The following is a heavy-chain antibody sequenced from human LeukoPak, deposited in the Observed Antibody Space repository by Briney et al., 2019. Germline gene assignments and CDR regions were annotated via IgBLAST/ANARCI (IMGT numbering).Heavy chain of an antibody. Sequence: SETLSLTCTVSGGSISSYYWGGIRQPPGKGLDWIGYINYSGNTYCNPSLKGRVIISVDTSKNQFSLKLNSVTAADTAVYYCARHVAYSSRFDYWGQGTLVTVSS. CDR1: GGSISSYY. CDR3: ARHVAYSSRFDY. V-gene: IGHV4-39*01. D-gene: IGHD6-13*01. CDR2: INYSGNT. J-gene: IGHJ4*02.